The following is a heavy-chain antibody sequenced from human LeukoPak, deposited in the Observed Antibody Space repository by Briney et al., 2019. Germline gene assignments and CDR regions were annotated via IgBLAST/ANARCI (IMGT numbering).Heavy chain of an antibody. Sequence: TGGSLRLSCSASGFTFSAFGMHWVRQAPGKGLEWVTFIRFDGSNTYYADSVKGRFTISRDNSKNTLYLQMNGLRVEDTAVYYCAKGEKYRLQSSSYYYMDVWGRGTTVTVSS. CDR3: AKGEKYRLQSSSYYYMDV. D-gene: IGHD2-2*01. J-gene: IGHJ6*03. CDR2: IRFDGSNT. V-gene: IGHV3-30*02. CDR1: GFTFSAFG.